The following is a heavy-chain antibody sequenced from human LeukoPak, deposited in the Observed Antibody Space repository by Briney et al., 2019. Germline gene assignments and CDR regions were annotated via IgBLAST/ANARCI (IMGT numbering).Heavy chain of an antibody. CDR3: ASHPYLWFGEYHFDS. CDR1: GFTFSTYA. CDR2: ISGSGGST. D-gene: IGHD3-10*01. V-gene: IGHV3-23*01. Sequence: GGSLRLSCAASGFTFSTYAMSWVRQAPGKGLEWVSTISGSGGSTYYADSVRGRFTISRDNSKNTLYLQMNSLRAHDTAVYYCASHPYLWFGEYHFDSWGQGTLVTVSS. J-gene: IGHJ4*02.